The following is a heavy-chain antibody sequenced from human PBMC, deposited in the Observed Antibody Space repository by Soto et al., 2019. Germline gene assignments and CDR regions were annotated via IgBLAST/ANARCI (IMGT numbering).Heavy chain of an antibody. J-gene: IGHJ6*02. CDR1: GFIFSDFS. CDR3: AREKRHNSLGGRFGMDV. CDR2: IGSGGGNS. V-gene: IGHV3-21*01. Sequence: EVQLVESGGGRVKPGGSLKLSWAVSGFIFSDFSMNGVRRAPGKGLGWVASIGSGGGNSFYADSVKGRFIISRDNAKTSLDLQINSLRAEDTAVYYCAREKRHNSLGGRFGMDVWGQGTTVTVS. D-gene: IGHD1-1*01.